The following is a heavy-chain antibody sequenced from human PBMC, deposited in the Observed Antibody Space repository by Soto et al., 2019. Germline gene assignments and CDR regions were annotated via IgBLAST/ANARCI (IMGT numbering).Heavy chain of an antibody. CDR1: GFAFTYYW. V-gene: IGHV3-7*05. CDR3: VRSGGMAAVDTGY. D-gene: IGHD6-13*01. J-gene: IGHJ4*02. Sequence: GGSLRLSCEVSGFAFTYYWMSWVRQAPGKGLEWEANINQDGGVKNYLDSVKGRFTVSRDDARNSLYLQMYSLRAEDTAVYYCVRSGGMAAVDTGYWGQGTLVTVSS. CDR2: INQDGGVK.